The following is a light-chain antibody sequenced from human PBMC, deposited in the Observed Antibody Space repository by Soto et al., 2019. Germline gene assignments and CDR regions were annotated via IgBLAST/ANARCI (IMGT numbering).Light chain of an antibody. CDR3: CSYAGSYTYV. V-gene: IGLV2-11*01. J-gene: IGLJ1*01. CDR2: DVS. Sequence: QSVLTQPRSVSGSPGQSVTISCTGNSSDVVGYNYVSWYQQHPGKAPKLMIYDVSKRPSGVPDRFSGSKSGNTASLTISGVQAEDEADYYCCSYAGSYTYVFGTGTKVTVL. CDR1: SSDVVGYNY.